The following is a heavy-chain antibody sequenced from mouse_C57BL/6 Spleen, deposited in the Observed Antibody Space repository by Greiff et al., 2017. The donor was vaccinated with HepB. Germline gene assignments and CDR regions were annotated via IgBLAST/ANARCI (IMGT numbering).Heavy chain of an antibody. CDR1: SYTFTDYY. V-gene: IGHV1-84*01. Sequence: QVQLKQSGPELVKPGASVKISCKASSYTFTDYYINWVKQRPGQGLEWIGWIYPGSGNTKYNEKFKGKATLTVDTSSSTAYMQLSSLTTEDSAVYFCAGGVYYDGSSYGYFDGWGTGTTVTVAS. D-gene: IGHD1-1*01. J-gene: IGHJ1*03. CDR2: IYPGSGNT. CDR3: AGGVYYDGSSYGYFDG.